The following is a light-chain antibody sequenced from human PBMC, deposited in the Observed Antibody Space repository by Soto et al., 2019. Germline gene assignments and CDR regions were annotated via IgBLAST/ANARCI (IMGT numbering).Light chain of an antibody. V-gene: IGKV1-5*01. J-gene: IGKJ1*01. Sequence: DIQMTQSPSTLSASVGDRVTITFRASQDITRWMAWYQQKPGKAPKLLIYDASSLESGVPSGFSGSGSGTEFTLTISCLHPDDFATYYCQHYSSVWAFGQGTKVDIK. CDR2: DAS. CDR3: QHYSSVWA. CDR1: QDITRW.